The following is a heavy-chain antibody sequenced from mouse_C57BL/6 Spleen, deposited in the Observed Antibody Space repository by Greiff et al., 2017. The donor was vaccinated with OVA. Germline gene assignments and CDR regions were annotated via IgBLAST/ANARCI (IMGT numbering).Heavy chain of an antibody. CDR3: ARSTTVVPFDY. CDR2: IYPYNGVS. CDR1: GYSFTGYY. J-gene: IGHJ2*01. Sequence: DVQLQESGPELVKPGASVKISCKASGYSFTGYYMHWVKQSHGNILDWIGYIYPYNGVSSYNQKFKGKATLTVDKSSSTAYMELRSLTSEDSAVYDCARSTTVVPFDYWGQGTTLTVSS. D-gene: IGHD1-1*01. V-gene: IGHV1-31*01.